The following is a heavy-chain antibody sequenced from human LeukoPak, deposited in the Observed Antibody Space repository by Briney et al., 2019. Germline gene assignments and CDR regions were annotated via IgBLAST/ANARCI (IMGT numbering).Heavy chain of an antibody. J-gene: IGHJ4*02. CDR2: IKQDGTEK. CDR3: ARVAKYYYGSETYYFFEH. D-gene: IGHD3-10*01. Sequence: GRSLRLSCAASGFTFSSYAMHWVRQAPGKGLEWVANIKQDGTEKYYVDSVKGRFTISRDNAKNSLNLQMNSLRVEDTAVYYCARVAKYYYGSETYYFFEHWGQGTPVTASS. CDR1: GFTFSSYA. V-gene: IGHV3-7*01.